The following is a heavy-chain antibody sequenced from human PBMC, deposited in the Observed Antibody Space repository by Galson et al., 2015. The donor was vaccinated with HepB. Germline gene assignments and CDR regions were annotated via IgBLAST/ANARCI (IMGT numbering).Heavy chain of an antibody. Sequence: SVKVSCKASGGTFSSYAISWVRQAPGQGLEWMGGIIPIFGTANYAQKFQGRVTITADESTSTAYMELSSLRSEDTAVYYCARNPSFYCTGGVCYYYYMDVWGKGTTVTVSS. J-gene: IGHJ6*03. V-gene: IGHV1-69*13. CDR1: GGTFSSYA. CDR3: ARNPSFYCTGGVCYYYYMDV. D-gene: IGHD2-8*02. CDR2: IIPIFGTA.